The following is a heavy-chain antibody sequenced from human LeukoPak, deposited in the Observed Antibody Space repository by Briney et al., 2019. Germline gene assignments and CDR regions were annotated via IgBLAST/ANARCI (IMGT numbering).Heavy chain of an antibody. D-gene: IGHD5-24*01. Sequence: SETLSLTCAVYGGSFSGYYWSWIRQPPGKGLEWIGEINHSGSTSYNPSLKSRVTISVDTSKNQFSLKLSSVTAADTAVYYCARGRQMVLYYYGMDVWGQGTTVTVSS. J-gene: IGHJ6*02. V-gene: IGHV4-34*01. CDR3: ARGRQMVLYYYGMDV. CDR1: GGSFSGYY. CDR2: INHSGST.